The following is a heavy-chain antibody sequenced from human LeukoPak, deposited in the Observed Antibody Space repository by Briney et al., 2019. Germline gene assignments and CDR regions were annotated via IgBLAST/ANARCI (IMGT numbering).Heavy chain of an antibody. CDR1: GFTFDDYA. J-gene: IGHJ4*02. CDR2: SSSDETYK. Sequence: PGRSLRLSCAASGFTFDDYAMHWVRQAPGKGLEWVSVSSSDETYKFYADSVRGRFTISRDNSKNRLYLQMSDLRAEDTAVYFCARSVSGVWLFDYWGRGTLVTVSS. V-gene: IGHV3-30-3*01. CDR3: ARSVSGVWLFDY. D-gene: IGHD5/OR15-5a*01.